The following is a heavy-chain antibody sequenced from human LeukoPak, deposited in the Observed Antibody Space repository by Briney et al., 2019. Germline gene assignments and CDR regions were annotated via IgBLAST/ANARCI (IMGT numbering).Heavy chain of an antibody. CDR3: ARVPPRYCSSTSCYKKYFDL. D-gene: IGHD2-2*02. CDR1: GGSFSGYY. CDR2: INHSGST. J-gene: IGHJ2*01. V-gene: IGHV4-34*01. Sequence: SETLSLTCAVYGGSFSGYYWSWIRQPPGKGLEWMGEINHSGSTNYNPSLKSRVTISVDTSKNQFSLKLSSVTAADTAVYYCARVPPRYCSSTSCYKKYFDLWGRGTLVTVSS.